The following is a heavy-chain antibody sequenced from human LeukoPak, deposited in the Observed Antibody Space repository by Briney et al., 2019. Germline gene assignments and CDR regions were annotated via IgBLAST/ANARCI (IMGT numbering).Heavy chain of an antibody. CDR1: GLTFSSYS. CDR2: ISSSSSTI. D-gene: IGHD3-22*01. V-gene: IGHV3-48*01. CDR3: AKGAYYDRTGYYYPFDN. J-gene: IGHJ4*02. Sequence: GGSLRLSCEASGLTFSSYSMNWVRQAPGKGLEWVSYISSSSSTIYYADSVKGRFTISRDNAKNSLYLQMNSLRTEDTAVYYCAKGAYYDRTGYYYPFDNWGQGTLVTVSS.